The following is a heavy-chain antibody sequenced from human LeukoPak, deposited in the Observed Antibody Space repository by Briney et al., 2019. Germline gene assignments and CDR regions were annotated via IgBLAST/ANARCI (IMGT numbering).Heavy chain of an antibody. D-gene: IGHD3-16*02. CDR1: GGSFSDYY. Sequence: RASETLSLTCAVYGGSFSDYYWSWIRQPPGKGLEWIGEINHSGSTNYNPSLKSRVIISIDTSKNQFSLKLSSVTAADTAVYYCANVWGSYRYNYYGMDVWGQGTTVTVSS. V-gene: IGHV4-34*01. CDR2: INHSGST. CDR3: ANVWGSYRYNYYGMDV. J-gene: IGHJ6*02.